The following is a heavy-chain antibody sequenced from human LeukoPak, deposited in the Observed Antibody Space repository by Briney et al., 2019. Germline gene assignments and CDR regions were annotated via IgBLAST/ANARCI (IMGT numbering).Heavy chain of an antibody. CDR2: INPNSGGT. CDR3: AKGWFGELSPLYFGY. D-gene: IGHD3-10*01. J-gene: IGHJ4*02. Sequence: ASVKVSCKASGYTFTGYYMHWVRQAPGQGLEWMGWINPNSGGTNYAQKFQGRVTMTRDTSISTAYMGLSRLRSDDTAVYYCAKGWFGELSPLYFGYWGQGTLVTVSS. CDR1: GYTFTGYY. V-gene: IGHV1-2*02.